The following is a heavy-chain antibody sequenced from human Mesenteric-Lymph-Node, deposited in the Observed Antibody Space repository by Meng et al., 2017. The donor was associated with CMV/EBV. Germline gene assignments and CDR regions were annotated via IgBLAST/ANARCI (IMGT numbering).Heavy chain of an antibody. CDR3: AMSYSGYYFDY. J-gene: IGHJ4*02. Sequence: GGSLRLSCAASGFTFSDSTMNWVRQAPGKGLEWVSSISGQGSYISYADSLQGRFTISRDNAKNSLYLQMDSLRVEDTAVYYCAMSYSGYYFDYWGQGSLVTVSS. CDR1: GFTFSDST. D-gene: IGHD5-12*01. V-gene: IGHV3-21*01. CDR2: ISGQGSYI.